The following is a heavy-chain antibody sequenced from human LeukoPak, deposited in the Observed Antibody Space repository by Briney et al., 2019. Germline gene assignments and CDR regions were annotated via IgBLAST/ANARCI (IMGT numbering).Heavy chain of an antibody. D-gene: IGHD1-14*01. J-gene: IGHJ4*02. V-gene: IGHV3-20*04. Sequence: GGSLRLSCAASGFTFDDYGMSWVRQAPGKGLEWVSGINWNGGSTGYADSVKGRFTMSRDNSKNTLYLQMNSLRDEDTAVYYCSKKRDGTVSEPGDYWGQGTLVTVSS. CDR3: SKKRDGTVSEPGDY. CDR2: INWNGGST. CDR1: GFTFDDYG.